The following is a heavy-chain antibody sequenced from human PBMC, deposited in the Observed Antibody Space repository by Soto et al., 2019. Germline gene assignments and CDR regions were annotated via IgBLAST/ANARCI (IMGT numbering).Heavy chain of an antibody. Sequence: QVQLQESGPGLVKPSQTLSLTCTVSGGSISSGGYYWSWIRQHPGKGREWIGYNYYSGSTYYNPSLKSRVTISVDTSKNQFSLKLSSVTAADTAVYYCARSRRSALLYYYYGMDVWGQGTTVTVSS. D-gene: IGHD6-19*01. CDR2: NYYSGST. J-gene: IGHJ6*02. V-gene: IGHV4-31*03. CDR1: GGSISSGGYY. CDR3: ARSRRSALLYYYYGMDV.